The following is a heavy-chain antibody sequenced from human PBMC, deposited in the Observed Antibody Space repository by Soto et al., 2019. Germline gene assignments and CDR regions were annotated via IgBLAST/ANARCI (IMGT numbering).Heavy chain of an antibody. D-gene: IGHD3-10*01. CDR1: GFTFSSYA. CDR3: AKDKTDRSMVRGVIIPGVFDP. V-gene: IGHV3-23*01. CDR2: ISGSGGST. Sequence: HPGGSLRLSCAASGFTFSSYAMSWVRQAPGKGLEWVSAISGSGGSTYYADSVKGRFTISRDNSKNTLYLQMNSLRAEDTAVYYCAKDKTDRSMVRGVIIPGVFDPWGQGTLVTVSS. J-gene: IGHJ5*02.